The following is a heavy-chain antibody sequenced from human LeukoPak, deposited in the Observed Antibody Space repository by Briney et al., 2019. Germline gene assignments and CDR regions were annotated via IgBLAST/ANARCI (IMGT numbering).Heavy chain of an antibody. CDR3: ARGLSVLNWNDLSRISGY. V-gene: IGHV7-4-1*02. D-gene: IGHD1-1*01. Sequence: ASVKFSCKASGYTFTSYAMNWVRQAPGQGLEWMGWINTNTGNPTYAQGFTGRFVFSLDTSVSTAYLQISSLKAEDTAVYYCARGLSVLNWNDLSRISGYWGQGTLVTVSS. CDR1: GYTFTSYA. J-gene: IGHJ1*01. CDR2: INTNTGNP.